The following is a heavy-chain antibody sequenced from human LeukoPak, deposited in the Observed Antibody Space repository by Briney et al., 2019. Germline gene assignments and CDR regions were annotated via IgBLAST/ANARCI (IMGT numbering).Heavy chain of an antibody. J-gene: IGHJ4*02. CDR2: ISSNGGST. D-gene: IGHD3-22*01. CDR3: ARGGTMIVVAPFDY. V-gene: IGHV3-64*01. CDR1: GFTFSRNS. Sequence: GGSLRLSCAASGFTFSRNSMTWVRQAPGKGLEWVSAISSNGGSTYYANSVKGRFTISRDNSKNTLYLQMGSLRAEDMAVYYCARGGTMIVVAPFDYWGQGTLVTVSS.